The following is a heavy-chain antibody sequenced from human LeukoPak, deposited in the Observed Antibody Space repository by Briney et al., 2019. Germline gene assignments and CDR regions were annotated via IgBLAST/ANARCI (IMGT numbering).Heavy chain of an antibody. Sequence: ASVKVSCKASGYTFTGYYMHWVRQAPGQGLEWMGWINPNSGGTNYAQKFQGRVTMTRDTSISTAYMELSRLRSDDTAVYYFARALKLLYWFDPWGQGTLVTVSS. CDR3: ARALKLLYWFDP. CDR2: INPNSGGT. D-gene: IGHD3-10*01. V-gene: IGHV1-2*02. J-gene: IGHJ5*02. CDR1: GYTFTGYY.